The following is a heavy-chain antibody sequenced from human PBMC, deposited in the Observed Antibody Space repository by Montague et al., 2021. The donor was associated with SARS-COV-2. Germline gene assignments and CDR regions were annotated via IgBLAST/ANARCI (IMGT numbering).Heavy chain of an antibody. CDR3: ARGLFYSSQRKGHLGH. Sequence: TLSLTCTVSGWRISSGGHYWSWIRQVPGRGLEWIGSIYYSGSTYYNPSLKGRFSISVDTSRNQFSLKVKSLTAADTAKYFCARGLFYSSQRKGHLGHWGLGTLATVSS. CDR1: GWRISSGGHY. CDR2: IYYSGST. V-gene: IGHV4-31*03. D-gene: IGHD2-21*01. J-gene: IGHJ4*02.